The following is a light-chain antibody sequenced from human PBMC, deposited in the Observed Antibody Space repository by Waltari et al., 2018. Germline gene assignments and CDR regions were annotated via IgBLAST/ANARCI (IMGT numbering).Light chain of an antibody. CDR2: RNT. CDR3: AAWDDSLSGPV. V-gene: IGLV1-47*01. CDR1: SSNVGSNY. J-gene: IGLJ2*01. Sequence: QSVLTQTPSASGTPGQRVTISCSGSSSNVGSNYVSWYQQFPGTAPKVLIYRNTERPSGVPDRFSGSKSGTSASLAISGLRSEDEADYFCAAWDDSLSGPVFGGGTRLTVL.